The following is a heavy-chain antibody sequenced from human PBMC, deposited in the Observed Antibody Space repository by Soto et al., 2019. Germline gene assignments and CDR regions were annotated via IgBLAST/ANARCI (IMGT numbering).Heavy chain of an antibody. Sequence: ASVKVSWKASGYSFTIYAMHWVRQAPGQRLEWMGWINAGNGNTKYSQKFQGRVTITRDTSASTAYMELSSLRSEDTAVYYCARDHGVVVVAATLDYWGQGTLVTVS. CDR2: INAGNGNT. CDR3: ARDHGVVVVAATLDY. D-gene: IGHD2-15*01. V-gene: IGHV1-3*01. J-gene: IGHJ4*02. CDR1: GYSFTIYA.